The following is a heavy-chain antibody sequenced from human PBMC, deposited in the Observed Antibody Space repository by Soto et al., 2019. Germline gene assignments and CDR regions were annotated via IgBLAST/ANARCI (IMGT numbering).Heavy chain of an antibody. CDR2: ISAYNGNT. V-gene: IGHV1-18*01. CDR3: ARDRTLYYYGSGSSDWFDP. J-gene: IGHJ5*02. Sequence: QVQLVQSGAEVKKPGASVKVSCKASCYTFTSYGISWVRQAPGQGLEWMGWISAYNGNTNYAQKLQGRVTMTTDTSTSTAYMELRSLRSDDTAVYYCARDRTLYYYGSGSSDWFDPWGQGTLVTVSS. CDR1: CYTFTSYG. D-gene: IGHD3-10*01.